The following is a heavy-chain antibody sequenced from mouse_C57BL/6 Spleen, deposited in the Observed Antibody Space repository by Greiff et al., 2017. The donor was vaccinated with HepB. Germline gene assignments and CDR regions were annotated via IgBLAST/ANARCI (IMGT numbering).Heavy chain of an antibody. CDR3: ARADYGSSYGTMDY. CDR2: IDPSDSYT. Sequence: QVQLQQPGAALVMPGASVKLSCKASGYTFTSYWMHWVKQRPGQGLEWIGEIDPSDSYTNYNQKFKGKSTLTVDKSSSTAYMQLSSLTSEDSAVYCCARADYGSSYGTMDYWGQGTSVTVSS. CDR1: GYTFTSYW. D-gene: IGHD1-1*01. V-gene: IGHV1-69*01. J-gene: IGHJ4*01.